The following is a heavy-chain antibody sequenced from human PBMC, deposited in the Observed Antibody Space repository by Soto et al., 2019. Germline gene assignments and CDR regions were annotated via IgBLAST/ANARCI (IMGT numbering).Heavy chain of an antibody. CDR3: ARGGDYDGMYYYYYMDV. Sequence: EVQLVESGGGLVMPGGSLRLSCAASGFSFSSYTMNWVRQAPGKGLEWVSSISSSSSYIYYADSVKGRFTISRDNAKNSLYLQMNSLRAEDTAVYYCARGGDYDGMYYYYYMDVWGKGTTVTVPS. CDR2: ISSSSSYI. J-gene: IGHJ6*03. D-gene: IGHD4-17*01. CDR1: GFSFSSYT. V-gene: IGHV3-21*01.